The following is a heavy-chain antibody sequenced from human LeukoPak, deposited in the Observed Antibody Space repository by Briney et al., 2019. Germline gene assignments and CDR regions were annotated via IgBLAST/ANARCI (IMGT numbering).Heavy chain of an antibody. Sequence: SVTVSCTVSGYTLTELSMHWVRQAPGKGLEWMGGFDPEDGETIYAQKFQGRVTMTEDTSTDTAYMELSSLRSEDTAVYYCATVAIRDTLRYFDWLFEIDYWGQGTLVTVSS. CDR3: ATVAIRDTLRYFDWLFEIDY. J-gene: IGHJ4*02. V-gene: IGHV1-24*01. CDR1: GYTLTELS. CDR2: FDPEDGET. D-gene: IGHD3-9*01.